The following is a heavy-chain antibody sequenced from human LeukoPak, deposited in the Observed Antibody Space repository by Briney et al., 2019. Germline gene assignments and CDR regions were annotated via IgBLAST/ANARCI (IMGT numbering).Heavy chain of an antibody. CDR3: ARASYTGNFDY. D-gene: IGHD3-16*02. Sequence: GGSLRLSCSASRFTFSTMNWVRQAPGKGLEWVSYISSSGSTIYYADSVKGRFTISRDNAKNSLYLQMNSLRAEDTAVYYCARASYTGNFDYWGQGTLVTVSS. CDR2: ISSSGSTI. J-gene: IGHJ4*02. V-gene: IGHV3-48*04. CDR1: RFTFST.